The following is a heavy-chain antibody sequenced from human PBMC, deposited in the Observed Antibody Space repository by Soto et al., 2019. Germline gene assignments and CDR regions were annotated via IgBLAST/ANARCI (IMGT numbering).Heavy chain of an antibody. V-gene: IGHV1-18*01. Sequence: QVQLVQSGVEVKQPGASVKVSCQASGYTFTSYGISWLRQAPGQGPEWMGWVNTYNGNPNYAQTLQGRVTMTTDTSTSTAYMELRSLRSDDTAVYYWARDSQFSTSWQKFDYWGPGTLVTVSS. CDR1: GYTFTSYG. CDR3: ARDSQFSTSWQKFDY. D-gene: IGHD2-2*01. J-gene: IGHJ4*02. CDR2: VNTYNGNP.